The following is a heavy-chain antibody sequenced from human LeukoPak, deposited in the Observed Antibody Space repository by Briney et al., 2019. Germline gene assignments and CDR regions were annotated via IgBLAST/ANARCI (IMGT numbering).Heavy chain of an antibody. CDR1: GGSINSANYY. V-gene: IGHV4-39*07. D-gene: IGHD2-15*01. CDR2: IYYSETT. Sequence: SETLSLTCTVSGGSINSANYYWGWLRQPPGKGLEWIGSIYYSETTYDNPSLKSQVTISIETSKNQFSLKLSSVTAADTAVYYCARVSQQTPCYVYYYFYYMDVWGKGTTVTVSS. CDR3: ARVSQQTPCYVYYYFYYMDV. J-gene: IGHJ6*03.